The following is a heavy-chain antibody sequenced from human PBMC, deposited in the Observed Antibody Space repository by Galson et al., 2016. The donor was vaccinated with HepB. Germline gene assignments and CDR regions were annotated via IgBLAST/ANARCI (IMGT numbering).Heavy chain of an antibody. CDR1: GGSISSGGYY. CDR2: INHSGST. V-gene: IGHV4-39*07. Sequence: SETLSLTCTVSGGSISSGGYYWSWIRQPPGKGLEWIGEINHSGSTNYNPSLKSRVTISVDTSKNQFSLKLSSVTAADTAVYYCARGLKYYYGSGSYLNNWFDPWGQGTLVTDSS. D-gene: IGHD3-10*01. CDR3: ARGLKYYYGSGSYLNNWFDP. J-gene: IGHJ5*02.